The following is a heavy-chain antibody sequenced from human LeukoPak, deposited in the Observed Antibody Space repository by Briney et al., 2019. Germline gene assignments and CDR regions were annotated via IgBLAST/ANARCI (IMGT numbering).Heavy chain of an antibody. CDR2: IRSGGSNE. CDR3: ARDLGYSSGHGLDV. CDR1: GFTFTDSA. V-gene: IGHV3-30*02. Sequence: GGSLRLSCAASGFTFTDSAMHWVRRAPGAGLEWVALIRSGGSNEYYADSVKGRFTIYRGNAKNMLYLQMNRLSAEDTAMYYCARDLGYSSGHGLDVWGQGTTVTVSS. J-gene: IGHJ6*02. D-gene: IGHD6-19*01.